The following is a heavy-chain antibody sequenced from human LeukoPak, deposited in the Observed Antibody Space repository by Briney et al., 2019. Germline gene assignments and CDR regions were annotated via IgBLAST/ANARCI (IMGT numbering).Heavy chain of an antibody. Sequence: GASVTVSFTASGYTFTIYAMNWVRQAPGQGLEWMGWINTNTGNPTYAQGFTGRFVFSLDTSVSTAYLQISSLKAEDTAVYYCAREGGPRQWLLWDYWGQGTLVTVSS. CDR1: GYTFTIYA. V-gene: IGHV7-4-1*02. CDR2: INTNTGNP. CDR3: AREGGPRQWLLWDY. J-gene: IGHJ4*02. D-gene: IGHD3-3*01.